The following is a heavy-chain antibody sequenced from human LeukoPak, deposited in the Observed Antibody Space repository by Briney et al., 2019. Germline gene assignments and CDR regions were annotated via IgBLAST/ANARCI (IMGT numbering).Heavy chain of an antibody. Sequence: ASVKVSCKASGYTFTGYYMHWVRQAPGQGLEWMGWINPNRGGTNYAQKFQGRVTMTRDTSISTAYMELSRLRSDDTAVYYCARDLHVLRFLEWPNWFDPWGQGTLVTVSS. D-gene: IGHD3-3*01. V-gene: IGHV1-2*02. CDR2: INPNRGGT. CDR1: GYTFTGYY. J-gene: IGHJ5*02. CDR3: ARDLHVLRFLEWPNWFDP.